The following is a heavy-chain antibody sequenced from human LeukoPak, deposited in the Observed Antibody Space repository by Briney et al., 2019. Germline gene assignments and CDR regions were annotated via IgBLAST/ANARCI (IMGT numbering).Heavy chain of an antibody. CDR3: ARERSIVADWFDP. CDR1: GYTFTSYY. Sequence: GASVKVSCKASGYTFTSYYMHWVRQAPGQGLERMGIINPSGGSTSYAQKFQGRVTMTRDTSTSTAYMELSSLRSEDTAVYYCARERSIVADWFDPWGQGTLVTVSS. J-gene: IGHJ5*02. D-gene: IGHD6-6*01. V-gene: IGHV1-46*01. CDR2: INPSGGST.